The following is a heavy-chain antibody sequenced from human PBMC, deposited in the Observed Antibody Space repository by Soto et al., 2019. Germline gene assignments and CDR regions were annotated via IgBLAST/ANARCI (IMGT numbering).Heavy chain of an antibody. CDR3: ARGGSGSQTVGY. D-gene: IGHD1-26*01. Sequence: EVQVVESGGGLVQPGGSLRLSCAASGFTVSNNYMTWVRQAPGKGLEWVSLIYSRGGTDYADSVKGRFTISRDNSKNMVYLQMNSLSVEDTAVYYCARGGSGSQTVGYWGQGARVTVSS. V-gene: IGHV3-66*01. J-gene: IGHJ4*02. CDR2: IYSRGGT. CDR1: GFTVSNNY.